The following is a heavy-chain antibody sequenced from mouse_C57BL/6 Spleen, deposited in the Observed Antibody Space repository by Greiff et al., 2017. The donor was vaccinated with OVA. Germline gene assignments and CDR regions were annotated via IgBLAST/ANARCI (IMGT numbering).Heavy chain of an antibody. CDR2: INPNNGGT. Sequence: VQLQQSGPELVKPGASVKIPCKASGYTFTDYNMDWVKQSHGKSLEWIGDINPNNGGTIYNQKFKGKATLTVDKSSSTAYMELRSLTSEDTAVYYCARSITTYWYFDVWGTGTTVTVSS. J-gene: IGHJ1*03. V-gene: IGHV1-18*01. CDR3: ARSITTYWYFDV. D-gene: IGHD1-1*01. CDR1: GYTFTDYN.